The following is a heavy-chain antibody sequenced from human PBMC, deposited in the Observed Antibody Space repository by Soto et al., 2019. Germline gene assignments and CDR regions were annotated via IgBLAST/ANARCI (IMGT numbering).Heavy chain of an antibody. CDR1: GYTFTSYY. CDR2: INPSGGST. CDR3: ARDIVVVPAAILGLDY. D-gene: IGHD2-2*01. V-gene: IGHV1-46*01. Sequence: ASVKVSCKASGYTFTSYYMHWVRQAPGQGLEWMGIINPSGGSTSYAQKFQGRVTMTRDTSTSTVYMELSSLRSEDTAVYYCARDIVVVPAAILGLDYWGQGTLVTVSS. J-gene: IGHJ4*02.